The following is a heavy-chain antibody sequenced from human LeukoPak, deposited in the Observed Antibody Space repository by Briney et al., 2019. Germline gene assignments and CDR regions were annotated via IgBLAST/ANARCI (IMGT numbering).Heavy chain of an antibody. D-gene: IGHD2-15*01. CDR3: ARHRSGGSQDDAFDI. CDR1: GFTFSTYW. Sequence: GGSLRLSCAASGFTFSTYWMTWVRQAPGKGLEWVADIKEDGSEKYYGDSVKGRFTMSRQNAKNSLFLQMNSLRVEDTAVYYCARHRSGGSQDDAFDIWGQGTMVTVSS. V-gene: IGHV3-7*01. J-gene: IGHJ3*02. CDR2: IKEDGSEK.